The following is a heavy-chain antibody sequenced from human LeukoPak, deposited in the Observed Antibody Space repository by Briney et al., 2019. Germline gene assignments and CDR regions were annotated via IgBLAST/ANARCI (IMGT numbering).Heavy chain of an antibody. V-gene: IGHV4-59*01. CDR1: GDSNSSSY. J-gene: IGHJ4*02. CDR2: VHYTGKT. D-gene: IGHD3-22*01. CDR3: ARGYYDRSGSSNPFDS. Sequence: PSETLSLTCTVSGDSNSSSYWSWIRQPPGKRLEWVGYVHYTGKTNYNPSLNNRATISVDMSKNQFSLTLTSVTVADTAMYYCARGYYDRSGSSNPFDSWGQGTLVTVSA.